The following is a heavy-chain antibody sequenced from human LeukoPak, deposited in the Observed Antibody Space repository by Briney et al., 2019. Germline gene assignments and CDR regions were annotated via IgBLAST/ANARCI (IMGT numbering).Heavy chain of an antibody. CDR1: GGSISSYY. CDR2: IYYSGST. J-gene: IGHJ3*02. CDR3: ARVLVYGDYVGAFDI. D-gene: IGHD4-17*01. V-gene: IGHV4-59*01. Sequence: SETLSLTCTVSGGSISSYYWSWIRQPPGKGLEWIGSIYYSGSTNYNPSLKSRVTISVDTSKNQFSLKLSSVTAADTAVYYCARVLVYGDYVGAFDIWGQGTMVTVSS.